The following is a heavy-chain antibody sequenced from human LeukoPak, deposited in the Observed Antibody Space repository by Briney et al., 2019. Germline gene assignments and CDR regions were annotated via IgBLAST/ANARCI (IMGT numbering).Heavy chain of an antibody. CDR3: ARGVGSGGYYGSSHWHLDL. V-gene: IGHV4-59*01. CDR2: ISYSGST. Sequence: PSETLSLTCTVSGFSFTCYFWNWVRQPPGKGLEWIGYISYSGSTSYNSSFNSRVTISLDTSKKQVSLKLSFVTAADTALYFCARGVGSGGYYGSSHWHLDLWGRGTLVTVSS. CDR1: GFSFTCYF. D-gene: IGHD3-22*01. J-gene: IGHJ2*01.